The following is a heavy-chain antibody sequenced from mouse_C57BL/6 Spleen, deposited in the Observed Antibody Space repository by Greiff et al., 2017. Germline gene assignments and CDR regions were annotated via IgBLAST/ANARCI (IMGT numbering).Heavy chain of an antibody. Sequence: EVMLVESGGDLVKPGGSLKLSCAASGFTFSSYGMSWVRQTPNKRLEWVATISSGGSYTYYPDSVKGRFTISRDNAKNTLYLQMSSLKSEDTAMYYCARHDGYLGYWGQGTTLTVSS. CDR3: ARHDGYLGY. D-gene: IGHD2-3*01. V-gene: IGHV5-6*02. J-gene: IGHJ2*01. CDR1: GFTFSSYG. CDR2: ISSGGSYT.